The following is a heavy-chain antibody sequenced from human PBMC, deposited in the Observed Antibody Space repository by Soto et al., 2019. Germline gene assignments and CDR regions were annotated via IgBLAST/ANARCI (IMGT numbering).Heavy chain of an antibody. D-gene: IGHD2-21*02. J-gene: IGHJ5*02. CDR1: GYSIRNGYY. CDR3: AIVGPEWGGDCYSPLP. CDR2: IYHSVST. Sequence: PSETLSLTCAVSGYSIRNGYYWGWIRQPPGKGLEWIGTIYHSVSTYYNPSLKSRFTISVDASENPFPLKLSSVTAADTAVYYCAIVGPEWGGDCYSPLPWGQGTLVTASS. V-gene: IGHV4-38-2*01.